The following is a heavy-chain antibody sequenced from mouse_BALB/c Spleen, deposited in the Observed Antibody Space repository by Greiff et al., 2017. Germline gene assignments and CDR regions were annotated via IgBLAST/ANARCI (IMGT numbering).Heavy chain of an antibody. V-gene: IGHV3-2*02. CDR1: GYSITSDYA. CDR2: ISYSGST. D-gene: IGHD2-3*01. J-gene: IGHJ3*01. CDR3: ARNDGYYWFAY. Sequence: EVQRVESGPGLVKPSQSLSLTCTVTGYSITSDYAWNWIRQFPGNKLEWMGYISYSGSTSYNPSLKSRISITRDTSKNQFFLQLNSVTTEDTATYYCARNDGYYWFAYWGQGTLVTVSA.